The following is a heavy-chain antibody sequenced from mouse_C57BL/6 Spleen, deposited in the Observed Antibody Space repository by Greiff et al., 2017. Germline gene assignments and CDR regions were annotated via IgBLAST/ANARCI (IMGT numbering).Heavy chain of an antibody. D-gene: IGHD1-1*01. V-gene: IGHV1-53*01. Sequence: VQLQQPGTELVKPGASVKLSCKASGYTFPSYWMHWVKQRPGQGLEWIGNINPSNGGTNYNEKFKSKATLTVDKSSSTAYMQLSSLTSEDSAVYYCARPITTVVAPLGVWGTGTTVTVSS. J-gene: IGHJ1*03. CDR3: ARPITTVVAPLGV. CDR2: INPSNGGT. CDR1: GYTFPSYW.